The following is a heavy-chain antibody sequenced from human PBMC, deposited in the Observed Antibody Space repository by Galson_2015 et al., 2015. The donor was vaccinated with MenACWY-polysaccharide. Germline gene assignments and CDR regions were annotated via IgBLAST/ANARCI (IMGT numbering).Heavy chain of an antibody. CDR3: ARGGRAVSNRNWFDP. D-gene: IGHD3-16*01. CDR2: ISYDGGT. Sequence: TLSLTCTVSGDSITGGGYFWSWIRQHPGKGLEWIASISYDGGTYYNPSLKSRVTISADTPNNQFSLKLSSVTAADTAVYYCARGGRAVSNRNWFDPWGQGTLVTVSS. J-gene: IGHJ5*02. V-gene: IGHV4-31*03. CDR1: GDSITGGGYF.